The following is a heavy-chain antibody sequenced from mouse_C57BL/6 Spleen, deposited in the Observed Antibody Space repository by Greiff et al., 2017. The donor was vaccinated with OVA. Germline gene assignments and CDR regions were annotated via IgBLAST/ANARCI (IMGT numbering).Heavy chain of an antibody. CDR3: ARGDYYGSSYWFAY. J-gene: IGHJ3*01. D-gene: IGHD1-1*01. CDR1: GYSITSGYY. V-gene: IGHV3-6*01. CDR2: ISYDGSN. Sequence: EVQVVESGPGLVKPSQSLSLTCSVTGYSITSGYYWNWIRQFPGNKLEWMGYISYDGSNNYNPSLKNRISITRDTSKNQFFLKLNSVTTEDTATYYCARGDYYGSSYWFAYWGQGTLVTVSA.